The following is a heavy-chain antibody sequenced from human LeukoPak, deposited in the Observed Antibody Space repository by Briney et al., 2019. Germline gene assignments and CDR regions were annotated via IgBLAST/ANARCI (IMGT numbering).Heavy chain of an antibody. J-gene: IGHJ5*02. CDR1: GFTFSSYG. CDR3: ATSPTFDP. Sequence: PGGSLRLSCAASGFTFSSYGMHWVRQAPGKGLEWVAVISYDGSNKYYADSVKGRFTISRDNSKNTLYLQMNSLRADDTAVYYCATSPTFDPWGQGTLVTVSS. CDR2: ISYDGSNK. V-gene: IGHV3-30*03.